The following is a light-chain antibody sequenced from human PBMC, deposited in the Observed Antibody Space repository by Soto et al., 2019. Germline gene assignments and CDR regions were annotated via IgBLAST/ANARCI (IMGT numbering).Light chain of an antibody. CDR3: QQYFTWPYT. J-gene: IGKJ2*01. CDR1: QSVSSRS. Sequence: IVWNKFAWGLSLYPGERATLSCRASQSVSSRSLAWYQQKPGQAPRLLISDASNRAADIPDRFSGSGSGTEFTLTISSLQSEDFAVYYCQQYFTWPYTLGQGTKVDIK. CDR2: DAS. V-gene: IGKV3-20*01.